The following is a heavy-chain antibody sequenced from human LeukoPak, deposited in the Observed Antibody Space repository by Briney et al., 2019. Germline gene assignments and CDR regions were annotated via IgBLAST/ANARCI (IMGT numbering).Heavy chain of an antibody. CDR3: ARCRTPYNNYYFDY. J-gene: IGHJ4*02. CDR2: VDPEDGET. D-gene: IGHD3-10*01. Sequence: GASVKVSCKASGYTFTDYYMHWVQQAPGKGLEWMGRVDPEDGETIYAEKFQGRVTITADESTNTAYMELNSLRSEDTAVYYCARCRTPYNNYYFDYWGQGTLVTVSS. V-gene: IGHV1-69-2*01. CDR1: GYTFTDYY.